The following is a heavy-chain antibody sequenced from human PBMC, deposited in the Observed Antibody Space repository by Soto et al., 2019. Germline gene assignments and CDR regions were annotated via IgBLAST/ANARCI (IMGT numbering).Heavy chain of an antibody. CDR1: GFTFSSYS. V-gene: IGHV3-48*01. D-gene: IGHD2-2*01. Sequence: GGSLRLSCAASGFTFSSYSMNWVRQAPGKGLEWVSYISSSSSTIFYADSVKGRFTISRDNSGNTLYLQMNNVRLEDTAVYFCARDPIPGAPDYLDYWGQGTLVTVSS. J-gene: IGHJ4*02. CDR2: ISSSSSTI. CDR3: ARDPIPGAPDYLDY.